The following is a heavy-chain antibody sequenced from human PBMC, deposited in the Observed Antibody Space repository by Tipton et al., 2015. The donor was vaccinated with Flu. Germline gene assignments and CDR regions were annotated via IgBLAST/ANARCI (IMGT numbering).Heavy chain of an antibody. CDR2: IYSSGST. CDR3: AREKDSSGSEYFQH. CDR1: GASISSRSYY. D-gene: IGHD6-19*01. V-gene: IGHV4-39*07. J-gene: IGHJ1*01. Sequence: TLSLTCTVSGASISSRSYYWGWIRQPPGKGLEWIGCIYSSGSTYYNPSLKGRVTISLDTSKNQFSLNLSSVTAADTAVYYCAREKDSSGSEYFQHWGQGTLVTVSS.